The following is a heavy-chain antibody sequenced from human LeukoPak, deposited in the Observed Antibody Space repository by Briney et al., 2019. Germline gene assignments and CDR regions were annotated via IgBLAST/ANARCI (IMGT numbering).Heavy chain of an antibody. CDR3: VSPRGFSYGYFDY. CDR2: IYYSKNT. J-gene: IGHJ4*02. D-gene: IGHD5-18*01. V-gene: IGHV4-39*01. CDR1: GGSISSSSAY. Sequence: SETLSLTCTVSGGSISSSSAYWGWIRQPPGKGLEGIGSIYYSKNTYYNPSLKRRVTISADTSKNQFSLTLDSVSATDTAVYYCVSPRGFSYGYFDYWGQGTLVTVSS.